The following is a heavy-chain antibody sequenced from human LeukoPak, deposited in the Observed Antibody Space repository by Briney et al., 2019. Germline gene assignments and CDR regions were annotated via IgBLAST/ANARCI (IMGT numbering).Heavy chain of an antibody. Sequence: SDTLSLTCSVSGGSMTNQYWSWVRLPPGKGLEWIGYIHHSGSTNYNASLRSRVTMFIDMSKKQFSLELSSVTAADTAIYYCARAGGDSSSWSAFGLWGQGSMVTVSS. CDR2: IHHSGST. V-gene: IGHV4-59*11. D-gene: IGHD6-13*01. CDR3: ARAGGDSSSWSAFGL. CDR1: GGSMTNQY. J-gene: IGHJ3*01.